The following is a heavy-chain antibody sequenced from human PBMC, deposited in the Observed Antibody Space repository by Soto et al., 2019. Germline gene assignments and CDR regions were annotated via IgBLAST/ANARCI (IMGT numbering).Heavy chain of an antibody. Sequence: QVQLVQSGAEVKKPGASVKVSCKASGYTFTNYDISWVRQAPGQGLEWMGWISRDNGNTNYAQKVQDRVTMTTDTSTNTAYMELRSLTSDDTAVYYCARADIVATILFYGMDVWGQGTTVTVSS. D-gene: IGHD5-12*01. J-gene: IGHJ6*02. CDR3: ARADIVATILFYGMDV. CDR1: GYTFTNYD. V-gene: IGHV1-18*01. CDR2: ISRDNGNT.